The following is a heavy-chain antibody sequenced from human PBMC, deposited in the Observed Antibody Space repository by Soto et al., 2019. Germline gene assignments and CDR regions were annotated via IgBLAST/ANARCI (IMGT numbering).Heavy chain of an antibody. J-gene: IGHJ4*02. CDR2: IRSRANNFAT. V-gene: IGHV3-73*02. CDR3: AKVSGDSGGYYGDRIDY. D-gene: IGHD3-22*01. Sequence: EVQLVESGGGLVQPGGSLKLSCAASGFIFSGSAIHWVRQASGKGLEWVGRIRSRANNFATSSAASVKGRFTFSRDDSKNTAYLQMNTLKPEDTAVYYCAKVSGDSGGYYGDRIDYWGQGTLVTVSS. CDR1: GFIFSGSA.